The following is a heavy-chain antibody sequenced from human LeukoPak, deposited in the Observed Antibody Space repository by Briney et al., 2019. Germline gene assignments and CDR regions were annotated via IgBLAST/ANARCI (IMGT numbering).Heavy chain of an antibody. CDR2: IKQDGSEK. Sequence: GGSLRLSCAASGFTFSRYWMRWVRQAPGKGLVWVAKIKQDGSEKYYVDSVKGRFTISRDNANNSLYLQMNTLRAEDTAVYYCARGQLWSERLLDYWGQGTLVTVSS. CDR3: ARGQLWSERLLDY. CDR1: GFTFSRYW. V-gene: IGHV3-7*01. J-gene: IGHJ4*02. D-gene: IGHD5-18*01.